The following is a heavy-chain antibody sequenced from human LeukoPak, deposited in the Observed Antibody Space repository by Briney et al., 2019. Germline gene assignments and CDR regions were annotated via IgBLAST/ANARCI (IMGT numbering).Heavy chain of an antibody. CDR2: INPNSGGT. V-gene: IGHV1-2*02. CDR1: GYTFTSYD. Sequence: ASVKVSCKASGYTFTSYDINWVRQATGQGLEWMGWINPNSGGTNYAQKFQGRVTMTRDTSISTAYMELSRLRSDDTAVYYCAATIFGVANPDYWGQGTLVTVSS. J-gene: IGHJ4*02. D-gene: IGHD3-3*01. CDR3: AATIFGVANPDY.